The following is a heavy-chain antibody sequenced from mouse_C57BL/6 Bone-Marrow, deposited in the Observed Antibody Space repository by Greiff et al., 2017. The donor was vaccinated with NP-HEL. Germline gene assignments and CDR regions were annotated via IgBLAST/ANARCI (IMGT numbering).Heavy chain of an antibody. CDR3: ARGYGNSYFDY. CDR2: ISYDGSN. V-gene: IGHV3-6*01. J-gene: IGHJ2*01. Sequence: EVQLVESGPGLVKPSQSLSLTCSVTGYSITSGYYWNWIRQFPGNKLEWMGYISYDGSNNYNPSLKNRISITRDTSKNQFFLKLNSVTTEDTATYYCARGYGNSYFDYWGQGTTLTVSS. CDR1: GYSITSGYY. D-gene: IGHD2-1*01.